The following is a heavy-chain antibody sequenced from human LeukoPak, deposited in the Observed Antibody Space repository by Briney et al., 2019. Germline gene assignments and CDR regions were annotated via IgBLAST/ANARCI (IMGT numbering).Heavy chain of an antibody. J-gene: IGHJ4*02. Sequence: PSETLSLTCAVYGGSFSDYYWSWIRQPPGKGLEWIGEINHSGSTNYNPSLKSRVTISVDTSKNQFSLRLSSVTAADTAVYYCARVYDSSGYGDYWGQGTLVTVSS. V-gene: IGHV4-34*01. D-gene: IGHD3-22*01. CDR1: GGSFSDYY. CDR3: ARVYDSSGYGDY. CDR2: INHSGST.